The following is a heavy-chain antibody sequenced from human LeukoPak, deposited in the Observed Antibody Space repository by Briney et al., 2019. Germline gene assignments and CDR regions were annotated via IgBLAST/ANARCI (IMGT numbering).Heavy chain of an antibody. Sequence: GGSLRLSCAASGFTFSSYVMSWVRQAPGKGLEWVSTISGSDGSTYHADSVKGRFTISRDNSKNTLYLQMNSLRVEDTAVYYCAKVASRGSGSYYNDYWGQGTLVTVSS. CDR1: GFTFSSYV. D-gene: IGHD3-10*01. J-gene: IGHJ4*02. CDR3: AKVASRGSGSYYNDY. CDR2: ISGSDGST. V-gene: IGHV3-23*01.